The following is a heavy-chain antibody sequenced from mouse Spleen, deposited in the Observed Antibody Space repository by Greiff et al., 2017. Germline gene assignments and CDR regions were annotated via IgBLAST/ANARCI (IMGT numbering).Heavy chain of an antibody. Sequence: EVQLQQSGPELVKPGASVKISCKASGYTFTDYYMNWVKQSHGKSLEWIGDINPNNGGTSYNQKFKGKATLTVDKSSSTAYMELRSLTSEDSAVYYCARGKFYYGSPHWYFDVWGAGTTVTVSS. J-gene: IGHJ1*01. V-gene: IGHV1-26*01. CDR2: INPNNGGT. D-gene: IGHD1-1*01. CDR3: ARGKFYYGSPHWYFDV. CDR1: GYTFTDYY.